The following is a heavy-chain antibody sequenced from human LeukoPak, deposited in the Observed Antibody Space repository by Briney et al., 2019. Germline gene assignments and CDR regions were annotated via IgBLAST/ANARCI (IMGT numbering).Heavy chain of an antibody. Sequence: GGSLRLSCAASGFTFSSVSMNWVRQAPGKGLEWVSSISSTSGYISYADSTKGRLIISRDNATDYLYLQMDSLRAEDTAVYDCARVHSGYGPDYIDHWGQGTLVTVSS. CDR3: ARVHSGYGPDYIDH. V-gene: IGHV3-21*01. J-gene: IGHJ4*02. CDR1: GFTFSSVS. CDR2: ISSTSGYI. D-gene: IGHD5-12*01.